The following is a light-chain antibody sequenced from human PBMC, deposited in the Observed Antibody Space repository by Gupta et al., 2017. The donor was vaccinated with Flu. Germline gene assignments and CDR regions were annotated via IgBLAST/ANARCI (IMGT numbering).Light chain of an antibody. Sequence: QTVVTQEPSFSVSPGGTVPLTCGLSSGSVSTSYYPSWYQQTPGQAPRTLIYSTNTRSSGVPDRFSVSIRGNKAALTITGAQADAESDYYCVLVVGSGYWVFGGGTKLTVL. CDR2: STN. CDR3: VLVVGSGYWV. V-gene: IGLV8-61*01. CDR1: SGSVSTSYY. J-gene: IGLJ3*02.